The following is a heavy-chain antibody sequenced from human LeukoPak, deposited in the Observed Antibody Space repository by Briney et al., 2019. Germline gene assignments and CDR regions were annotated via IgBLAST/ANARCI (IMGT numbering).Heavy chain of an antibody. D-gene: IGHD3-10*01. CDR2: INWNGGRI. J-gene: IGHJ4*02. V-gene: IGHV3-20*04. CDR3: ASNYGSGSYYNGIDY. Sequence: GGSLRLSCVVSGFSFDDYGMSWVRQAPGKGLEWVSGINWNGGRIGYADSVKGRFTISRDNAKNSLYLQMNSLRAEDTALYYCASNYGSGSYYNGIDYWGQGTLVTVSS. CDR1: GFSFDDYG.